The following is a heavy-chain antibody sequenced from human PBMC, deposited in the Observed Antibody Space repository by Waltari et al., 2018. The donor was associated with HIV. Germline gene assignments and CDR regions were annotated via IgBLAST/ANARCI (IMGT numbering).Heavy chain of an antibody. D-gene: IGHD1-26*01. V-gene: IGHV1-24*01. CDR1: GYTSTQLS. CDR3: ATGGGTTSIQLYDLDV. J-gene: IGHJ6*02. Sequence: QVHLIQSGAQVKKPGASVQVPCKVFGYTSTQLSMPWVRQAPGKGLEWMGGFDPEDDETIYAQKFQGRVTMTEDTSTDSAYMELSSLTSEDTAVYYCATGGGTTSIQLYDLDVWGQGTTVTVSS. CDR2: FDPEDDET.